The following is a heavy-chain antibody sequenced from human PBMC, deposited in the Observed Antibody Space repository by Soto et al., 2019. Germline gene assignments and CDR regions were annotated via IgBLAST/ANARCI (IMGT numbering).Heavy chain of an antibody. CDR3: DADLGPAYDSNNGFDP. J-gene: IGHJ5*02. CDR2: VKNNGGAT. D-gene: IGHD2-21*01. CDR1: GFIFSHAW. Sequence: EVQLVESGGDLVKPGGSLRLSCAASGFIFSHAWFHWVRQPPGKGLELVGRVKNNGGATDYAASVKGRFTISRDDSKDTVYLQMSSLGTKDTAIDYCDADLGPAYDSNNGFDPWGQGTLVTVTS. V-gene: IGHV3-15*07.